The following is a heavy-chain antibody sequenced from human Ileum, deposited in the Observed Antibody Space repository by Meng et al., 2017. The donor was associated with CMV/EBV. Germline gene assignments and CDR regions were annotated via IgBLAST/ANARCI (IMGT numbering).Heavy chain of an antibody. J-gene: IGHJ4*02. V-gene: IGHV3-30*02. D-gene: IGHD6-13*01. CDR1: GFNFSASN. Sequence: GGSLRLSCEASGFNFSASNMNWVRQAPGKGLEWVAFIRYDGTNKYYADSMKGRSSISRDNSKNTVYLQMNSLRVEDTAVYYCAPSWGGSSWYYDYWGQGTLVTVSS. CDR2: IRYDGTNK. CDR3: APSWGGSSWYYDY.